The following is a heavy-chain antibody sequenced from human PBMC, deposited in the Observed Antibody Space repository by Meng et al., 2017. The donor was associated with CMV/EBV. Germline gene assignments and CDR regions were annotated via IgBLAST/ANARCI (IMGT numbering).Heavy chain of an antibody. CDR1: SYSITNNNW. D-gene: IGHD1-26*01. V-gene: IGHV4-4*02. Sequence: SETLSLTCAVSSYSITNNNWWSWVRQPPGKGLEWIGEIYHGGKTNYNPSLTSRLTISVDRSKNQFSLKLSSVTAADTAVYYCARVGTYSGTYPTGYFDSWGQGTLVTVSS. CDR2: IYHGGKT. J-gene: IGHJ4*02. CDR3: ARVGTYSGTYPTGYFDS.